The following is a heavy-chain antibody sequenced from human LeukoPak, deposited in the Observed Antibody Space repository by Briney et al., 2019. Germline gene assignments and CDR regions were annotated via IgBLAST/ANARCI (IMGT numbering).Heavy chain of an antibody. Sequence: ASVKVSCKASGYTFSNYGFSGVRQAPGLGLEWMGWTSYNGNTNYAQKFQDRVTMTTHTSTTTAYMELRSLESDDTAVYYCARHSGSGWQALGYWGQGALVTVP. V-gene: IGHV1-18*04. CDR3: ARHSGSGWQALGY. CDR1: GYTFSNYG. CDR2: TSYNGNT. D-gene: IGHD6-19*01. J-gene: IGHJ4*02.